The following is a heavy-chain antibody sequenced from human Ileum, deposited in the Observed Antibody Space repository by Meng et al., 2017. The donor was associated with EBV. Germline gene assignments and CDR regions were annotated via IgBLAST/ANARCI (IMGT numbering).Heavy chain of an antibody. D-gene: IGHD4-17*01. CDR2: IFYRGNT. Sequence: PREAGQGLVRPSETLSLTCSVSGYSMSSSNYYWGWIRQSPGKALECIGTIFYRGNTFYNPSLKTRLTISVDTSKNEFSLNLKSVTAADTAVYYCVSAYDYGDYEAFAYWGLGSLVTVSS. V-gene: IGHV4-39*07. CDR1: GYSMSSSNYY. CDR3: VSAYDYGDYEAFAY. J-gene: IGHJ4*02.